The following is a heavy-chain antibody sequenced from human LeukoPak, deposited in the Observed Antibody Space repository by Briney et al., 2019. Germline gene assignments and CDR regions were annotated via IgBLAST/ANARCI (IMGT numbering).Heavy chain of an antibody. CDR3: AKDRGVVAY. J-gene: IGHJ4*02. Sequence: GGSLRPSCAASGFTFTNYAMSWVRQAPGKGLEWVSTISTTGGSTYYADSVKGRFTISRDNSKNTLYLQMNSLRAEDTAVYYCAKDRGVVAYWGQGTLVAVSS. D-gene: IGHD3-10*01. CDR1: GFTFTNYA. V-gene: IGHV3-23*01. CDR2: ISTTGGST.